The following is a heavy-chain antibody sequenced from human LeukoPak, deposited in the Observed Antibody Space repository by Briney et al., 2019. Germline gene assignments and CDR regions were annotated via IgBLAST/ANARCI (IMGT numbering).Heavy chain of an antibody. D-gene: IGHD1-26*01. CDR1: GFTFSSHD. Sequence: GGSLRLSCAASGFTFSSHDMHWVRQAPGKELEWVAIISYDGGKKDYADSVKGRFTISRDNSKNTLYLQMNSLRPEDTAVYYCAKDRSKGSYGDDFDFWGQGTLVTVSS. CDR2: ISYDGGKK. V-gene: IGHV3-30*18. CDR3: AKDRSKGSYGDDFDF. J-gene: IGHJ4*02.